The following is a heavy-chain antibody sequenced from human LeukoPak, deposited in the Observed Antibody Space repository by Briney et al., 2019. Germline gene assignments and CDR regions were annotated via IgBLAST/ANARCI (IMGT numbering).Heavy chain of an antibody. V-gene: IGHV3-48*03. CDR3: ARLDYYDSPRPYF. CDR2: ISSSGSTI. D-gene: IGHD3-22*01. J-gene: IGHJ4*01. CDR1: GFTFSSYE. Sequence: GGSERLSCAASGFTFSSYEMNWVRQAPGKGLEWVSYISSSGSTIYYADSVKGRFTISRDNAKNSLYLQMNSLRAEDTAVYYCARLDYYDSPRPYFLGQGNPVTVSS.